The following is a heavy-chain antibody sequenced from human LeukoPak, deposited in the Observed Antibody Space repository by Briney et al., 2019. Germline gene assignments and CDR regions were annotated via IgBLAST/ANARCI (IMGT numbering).Heavy chain of an antibody. J-gene: IGHJ4*02. CDR3: ARDPLGQAPYFDY. CDR2: IYYIGST. D-gene: IGHD7-27*01. Sequence: PSETLSLTCTVSGGSISSYYWNWIRQLPGKGLEWIGYIYYIGSTNYNPSLKSRVTISLDTSKNQFSLRLSSVTAADTAVYYCARDPLGQAPYFDYWGQGTLVTVSS. V-gene: IGHV4-59*01. CDR1: GGSISSYY.